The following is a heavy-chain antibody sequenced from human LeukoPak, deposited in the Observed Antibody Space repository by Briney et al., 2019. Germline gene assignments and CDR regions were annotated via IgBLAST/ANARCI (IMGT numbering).Heavy chain of an antibody. CDR2: IYYSGST. J-gene: IGHJ5*02. D-gene: IGHD1-26*01. CDR1: GGSISSYY. CDR3: ARQGSGSYFSRARNWFDP. V-gene: IGHV4-59*01. Sequence: SETLSLTCTVSGGSISSYYWSWIRQPPGKGLEWIGYIYYSGSTNYNPSLKSRVTISVDTSKNQFSLKLSSVTAADTAVYYYARQGSGSYFSRARNWFDPWGQGTLVTVSS.